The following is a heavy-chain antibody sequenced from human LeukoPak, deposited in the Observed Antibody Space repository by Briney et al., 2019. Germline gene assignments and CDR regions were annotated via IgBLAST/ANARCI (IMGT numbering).Heavy chain of an antibody. CDR2: ISPSGGST. Sequence: EASVKVSCKASGYTFTSYYMHWVRQAPGQGLEWMGIISPSGGSTSYAQKFQGRVTMTRDTSTSTVYMELSSLRSEDTAVYYCARDRDQGPTELRFLEWSFNWFDPWGQGTLVTVSS. D-gene: IGHD3-3*01. V-gene: IGHV1-46*01. CDR1: GYTFTSYY. CDR3: ARDRDQGPTELRFLEWSFNWFDP. J-gene: IGHJ5*02.